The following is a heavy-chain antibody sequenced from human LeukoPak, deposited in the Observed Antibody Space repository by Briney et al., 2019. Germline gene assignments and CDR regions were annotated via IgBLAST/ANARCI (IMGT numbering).Heavy chain of an antibody. CDR1: GYSISSGYF. V-gene: IGHV4-38-2*02. J-gene: IGHJ6*03. Sequence: PSETLSLTCTVPGYSISSGYFWGWMRQPPGKGLEWIGSIYQSETAHYNPSLKSRVTISVDTSKNQFSLKLSSVTAADTAVYYCARAPMGRYCSSTSCSKRSRYYYYYMDVWGKGTTVTVSS. D-gene: IGHD2-2*01. CDR2: IYQSETA. CDR3: ARAPMGRYCSSTSCSKRSRYYYYYMDV.